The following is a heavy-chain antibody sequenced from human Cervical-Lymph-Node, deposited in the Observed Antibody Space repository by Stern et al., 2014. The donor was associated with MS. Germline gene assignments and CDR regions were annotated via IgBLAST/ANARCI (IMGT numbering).Heavy chain of an antibody. D-gene: IGHD5-24*01. CDR3: GRRESFYYYDGWDV. J-gene: IGHJ6*02. CDR2: ISHDGSNK. V-gene: IGHV3-30*09. CDR1: GSTFSKSA. Sequence: DQLVESGGGVVPPGRSLRLSCADSGSTFSKSAMHWVRQAPGKGLEWVAVISHDGSNKQYGDSVKGRLAISRDNSRNTLALKIYSRRGEDAAVYYWGRRESFYYYDGWDVWGQGTTVIVSS.